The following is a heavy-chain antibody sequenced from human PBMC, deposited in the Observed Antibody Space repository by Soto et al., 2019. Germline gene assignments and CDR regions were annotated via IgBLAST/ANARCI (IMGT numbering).Heavy chain of an antibody. V-gene: IGHV1-2*02. D-gene: IGHD3-22*01. J-gene: IGHJ3*02. CDR2: INPNSGGT. CDR1: GYTFTGYY. Sequence: ASVKVSCKASGYTFTGYYMHWVRQAPGQGLEWMGWINPNSGGTNYAQKFQGRVTMTRDTSISTAYMELSRLRSDDTAVYFCANWSGDSSGYLIPAFDIWGQGTMVTVSS. CDR3: ANWSGDSSGYLIPAFDI.